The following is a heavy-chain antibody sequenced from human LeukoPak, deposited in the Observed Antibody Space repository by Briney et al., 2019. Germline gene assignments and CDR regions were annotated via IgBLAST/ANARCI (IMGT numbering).Heavy chain of an antibody. J-gene: IGHJ4*02. D-gene: IGHD3-22*01. CDR2: ISAYNGNT. CDR1: GYTFTSYG. V-gene: IGHV1-18*01. Sequence: ASVKVSCKASGYTFTSYGISWVRQAPGQGLEWMGWISAYNGNTNYAQKLQGRVTMTTDTSTSTAYMELRSLRSDDTAVYYCARDYYGSSGGDYFDYWGQGTLVTVSS. CDR3: ARDYYGSSGGDYFDY.